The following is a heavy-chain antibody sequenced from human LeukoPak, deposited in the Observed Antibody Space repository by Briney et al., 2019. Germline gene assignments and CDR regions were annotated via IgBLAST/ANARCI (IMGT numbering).Heavy chain of an antibody. Sequence: ASVKVSCKASGYTFTGYYMHWVRQAPGQGLEWMGWINPNSGGTNYAQKFQGRVTMTRDTSISTAYMELSRLRSDDTAVYYCARGDGLDMTTYDYWGQGTLVTVSS. CDR1: GYTFTGYY. CDR2: INPNSGGT. J-gene: IGHJ4*02. CDR3: ARGDGLDMTTYDY. D-gene: IGHD4-11*01. V-gene: IGHV1-2*02.